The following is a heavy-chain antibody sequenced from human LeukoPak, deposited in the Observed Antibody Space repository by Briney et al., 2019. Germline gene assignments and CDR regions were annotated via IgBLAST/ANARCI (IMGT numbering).Heavy chain of an antibody. V-gene: IGHV3-30-3*01. CDR3: ARVSGSYFDY. CDR1: AFSLNAYN. J-gene: IGHJ4*02. CDR2: ISYDGSNK. D-gene: IGHD1-26*01. Sequence: SGGSLRLSCAASAFSLNAYNMNWVRQAPGKGLEWVAVISYDGSNKYYADSVKGRFTISRDNSKNTLYLQMNSLRAEDTAVYYCARVSGSYFDYWGQGTLVTVSS.